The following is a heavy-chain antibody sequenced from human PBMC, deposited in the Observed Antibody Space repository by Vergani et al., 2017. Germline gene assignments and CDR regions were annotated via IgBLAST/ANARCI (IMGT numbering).Heavy chain of an antibody. CDR2: TWYDGNNK. CDR1: GFTFNQYG. CDR3: ARGQVPRVYYYYYCMDV. Sequence: QVQLVESGGGVVQPGRSLRLSCAASGFTFNQYGMHWVRQAPGKGLEWVAVTWYDGNNKQYADSVKGRFTISRDNSKSTMYLQMNSLRDEDTGVYYCARGQVPRVYYYYYCMDVWGKGTTVTVSS. J-gene: IGHJ6*03. V-gene: IGHV3-33*01.